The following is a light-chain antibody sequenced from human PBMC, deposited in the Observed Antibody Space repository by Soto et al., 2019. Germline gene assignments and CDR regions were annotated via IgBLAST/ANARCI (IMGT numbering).Light chain of an antibody. CDR3: QTWGTGTHVV. V-gene: IGLV4-69*01. CDR2: LDSDGSH. CDR1: SGHSSYA. J-gene: IGLJ2*01. Sequence: QLVLTQSPSASASLGASVKLTCTLSSGHSSYAIAWHQQQPEKGPRYLMKLDSDGSHTKGDAIPDRFSGSSSGAERYLTISSLQSEYEAAYYCQTWGTGTHVVFGGGTKLTVL.